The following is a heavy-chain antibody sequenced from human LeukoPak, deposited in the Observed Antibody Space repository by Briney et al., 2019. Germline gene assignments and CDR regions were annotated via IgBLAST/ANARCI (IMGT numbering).Heavy chain of an antibody. CDR1: GYSISSGYY. D-gene: IGHD3-10*01. J-gene: IGHJ4*02. CDR2: IYHSGST. V-gene: IGHV4-38-2*01. Sequence: SETLSLTCDVSGYSISSGYYWGWIRQPPGKGLEWIGSIYHSGSTYYNPSLKSRVTISVDTSKTQFSLKLSSVTAADTAVYYCARTQWFGELLFDYWGQGTLVTVSS. CDR3: ARTQWFGELLFDY.